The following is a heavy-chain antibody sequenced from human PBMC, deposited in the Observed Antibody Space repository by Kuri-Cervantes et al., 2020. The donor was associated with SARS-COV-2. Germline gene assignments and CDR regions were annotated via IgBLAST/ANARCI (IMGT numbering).Heavy chain of an antibody. Sequence: ASVKVSCKASGYTFTGYYMHWVRQAPGQGLEWMGWISPNSGGTNYAQKFQGRVTMTRDTSISTAYMELSRLRSDDTAVYYCARALVVVPAAMDVWGQGTTVTVSS. J-gene: IGHJ6*02. V-gene: IGHV1-2*02. CDR1: GYTFTGYY. CDR2: ISPNSGGT. D-gene: IGHD2-2*01. CDR3: ARALVVVPAAMDV.